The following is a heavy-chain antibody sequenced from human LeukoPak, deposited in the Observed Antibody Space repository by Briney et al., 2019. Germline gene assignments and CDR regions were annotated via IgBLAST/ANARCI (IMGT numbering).Heavy chain of an antibody. V-gene: IGHV1-46*01. CDR2: INPSGGST. Sequence: ASVKVSCKASGYTFTSYYIHWVRQAPGQGLEWMGIINPSGGSTSYAQKFQGRVTMTRDTSTSTVYMELSSLRSEDTAVYYCAREPTHTRGMDVWGQGTTVTVSS. CDR3: AREPTHTRGMDV. CDR1: GYTFTSYY. J-gene: IGHJ6*02.